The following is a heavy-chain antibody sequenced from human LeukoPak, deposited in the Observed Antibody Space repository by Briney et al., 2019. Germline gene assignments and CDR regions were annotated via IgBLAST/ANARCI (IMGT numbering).Heavy chain of an antibody. CDR3: ARPKIRYDRAVGY. CDR2: INHSGST. Sequence: SETLSLTCAVYGGSFSGYYWSWIRQPPGKGLEWIGEINHSGSTNYNPSLKSRVTITVDTSKNQFSLKLSSVTAADTAVYYCARPKIRYDRAVGYWGQGTLVTVSS. D-gene: IGHD3-22*01. V-gene: IGHV4-34*01. J-gene: IGHJ4*02. CDR1: GGSFSGYY.